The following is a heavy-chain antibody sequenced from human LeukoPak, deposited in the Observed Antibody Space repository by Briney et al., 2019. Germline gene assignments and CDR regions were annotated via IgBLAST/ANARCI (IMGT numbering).Heavy chain of an antibody. CDR2: IIPIFGTA. D-gene: IGHD3-9*01. V-gene: IGHV1-69*06. CDR3: ARSYDILTGPFDY. CDR1: GGTFSSYA. Sequence: ASVKVSCKASGGTFSSYAISWVRQAPGQGLEWMGGIIPIFGTANYAQKFQGRVTITADKSTSTAYMELSSLRSEDTAVYYCARSYDILTGPFDYWGQGTLVTVSS. J-gene: IGHJ4*02.